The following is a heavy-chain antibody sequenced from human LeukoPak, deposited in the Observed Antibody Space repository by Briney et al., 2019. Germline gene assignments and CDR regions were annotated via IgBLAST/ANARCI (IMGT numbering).Heavy chain of an antibody. CDR2: MNPNSGNT. D-gene: IGHD3-10*01. CDR3: AVGGLLWFGELVF. J-gene: IGHJ4*02. CDR1: GYTFTSYD. V-gene: IGHV1-8*03. Sequence: ASVKVSCKASGYTFTSYDINWVRQATGRGLEWMGWMNPNSGNTGYAQKFQGRVTITRNTSISTAYMELSSLRSEDTAVYYCAVGGLLWFGELVFWGQGTLVTVSS.